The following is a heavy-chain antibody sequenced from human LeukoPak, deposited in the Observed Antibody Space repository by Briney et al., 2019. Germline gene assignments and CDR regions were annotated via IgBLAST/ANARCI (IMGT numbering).Heavy chain of an antibody. Sequence: GGSLRLSCAASGFTVSSYGMHWVRQAPGKGLEWVAVISYDGSNKYYADSVKGRFTISRDNSKNTLYLQMNSLRAEDTAVYYCAKDRQLVYWGQGTLVTVSS. CDR1: GFTVSSYG. V-gene: IGHV3-30*18. CDR3: AKDRQLVY. J-gene: IGHJ4*02. D-gene: IGHD6-13*01. CDR2: ISYDGSNK.